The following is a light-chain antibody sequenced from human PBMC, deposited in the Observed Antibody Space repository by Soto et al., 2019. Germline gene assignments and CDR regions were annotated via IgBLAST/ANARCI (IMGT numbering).Light chain of an antibody. V-gene: IGLV2-14*01. CDR1: SSDVGGYNY. J-gene: IGLJ1*01. CDR3: RSYTSSSTPV. CDR2: DVS. Sequence: QSVLTQPASVSGSPGQSITISCTGTSSDVGGYNYVSWYQQHPGKAPKLMIYDVSNRPSGVSNRFSGSKSGNTASLTISGLQAEDEADYYCRSYTSSSTPVFATGTKVTVL.